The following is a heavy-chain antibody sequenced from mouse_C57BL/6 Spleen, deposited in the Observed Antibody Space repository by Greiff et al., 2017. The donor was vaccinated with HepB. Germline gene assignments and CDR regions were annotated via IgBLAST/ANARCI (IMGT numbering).Heavy chain of an antibody. CDR2: IYPGDGDT. D-gene: IGHD3-2*02. Sequence: QVQLKQSGPELVKPGASVKISCKASGYAFSSSWMNWVKQRPGKGLEWIGRIYPGDGDTNYNGKFKGKATLTADKSSSTAYMQLSSLTSEDSAVYFCARGAAQPQGFAYWGQGTLVTVSA. V-gene: IGHV1-82*01. J-gene: IGHJ3*01. CDR1: GYAFSSSW. CDR3: ARGAAQPQGFAY.